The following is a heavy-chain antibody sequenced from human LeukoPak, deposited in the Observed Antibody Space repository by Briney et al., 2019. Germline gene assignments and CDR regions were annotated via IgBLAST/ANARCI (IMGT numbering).Heavy chain of an antibody. J-gene: IGHJ5*02. V-gene: IGHV4-59*12. CDR1: GVSISSYY. Sequence: PSETLSLTCTVSGVSISSYYWSWLRPPPGKGLEWFGCIYYSGSTYYNPSLNSRVTITVATSNKPFFLKLSPVAAAATAVYYCARDNPPFDPWGQGTLVTVSS. CDR3: ARDNPPFDP. CDR2: IYYSGST.